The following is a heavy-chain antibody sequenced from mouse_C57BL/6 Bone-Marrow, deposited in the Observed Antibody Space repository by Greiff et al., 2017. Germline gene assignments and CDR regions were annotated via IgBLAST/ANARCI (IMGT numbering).Heavy chain of an antibody. CDR3: ARELYDGYYGGYWYWDV. CDR2: INYDGSST. CDR1: GFTFSDYY. V-gene: IGHV5-16*01. D-gene: IGHD2-3*01. J-gene: IGHJ1*03. Sequence: EVHLVESEGGLVQPGSSMKLSCTASGFTFSDYYMAWVRQVPEKGLEWVANINYDGSSTYYLDSLKSRFIISRDNAKNILYLQMSSLKSEDTATYYWARELYDGYYGGYWYWDVWGTGTTVTVSS.